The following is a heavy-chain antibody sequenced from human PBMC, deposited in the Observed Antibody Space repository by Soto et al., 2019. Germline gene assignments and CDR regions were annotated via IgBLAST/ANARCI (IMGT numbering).Heavy chain of an antibody. D-gene: IGHD2-15*01. CDR2: IIPNNGDT. J-gene: IGHJ5*02. CDR1: GYNFRDYY. CDR3: ARSGDRINSPAWIDP. V-gene: IGHV1-2*02. Sequence: QVQLVQSGAEVKKPGASVKVSCRASGYNFRDYYLHWVRQAPGAGLEWMGSIIPNNGDTHYAQRFQGRITLTTATSLVTAYMEIDGLTLDDTAIYFCARSGDRINSPAWIDPWGQGALVTVSS.